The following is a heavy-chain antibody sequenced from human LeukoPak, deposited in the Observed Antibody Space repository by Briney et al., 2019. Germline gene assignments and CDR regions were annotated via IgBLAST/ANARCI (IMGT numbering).Heavy chain of an antibody. D-gene: IGHD3-10*01. CDR1: GFTFSGYG. CDR3: AKGWALLWFGRDY. V-gene: IGHV3-23*01. CDR2: ISGSGGST. Sequence: GGSLRLSCEASGFTFSGYGMSWVRQAPGKGLEWVSAISGSGGSTYYADSVKGRFTISRDNSKNTLYLQMNSLRAEDTAVYYYAKGWALLWFGRDYWGQGTLVTVSS. J-gene: IGHJ4*02.